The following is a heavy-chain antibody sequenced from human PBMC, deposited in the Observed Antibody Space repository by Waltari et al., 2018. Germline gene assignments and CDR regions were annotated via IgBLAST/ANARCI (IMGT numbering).Heavy chain of an antibody. CDR1: GYSISSGYY. J-gene: IGHJ4*02. D-gene: IGHD1-26*01. CDR3: ARHIRKVDYFDY. Sequence: QVQLQESGPGLVKPSETLSLTCAVSGYSISSGYYWGWIRKPPGKGLEWIGSIYHSGSTYYNPSLKSRVTISVDTSKNQFSLKLSSVTAADTAVYYCARHIRKVDYFDYWGQGTLVTVSS. V-gene: IGHV4-38-2*01. CDR2: IYHSGST.